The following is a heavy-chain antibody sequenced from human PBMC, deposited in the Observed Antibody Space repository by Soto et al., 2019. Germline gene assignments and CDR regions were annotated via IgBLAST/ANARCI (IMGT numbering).Heavy chain of an antibody. CDR1: GFTFDDYA. CDR2: ISWNSGSI. Sequence: EVQLEESGGGLVQPGRSLRLSCEASGFTFDDYAMHWVRQAPGKGLEWVSGISWNSGSIGYADSVKGRFTISRDNAKNSLYLQMNSLRADDTALYYCVKGPTGDGSSTGCHGAFEIWGQGTMVTVSS. D-gene: IGHD2-2*01. CDR3: VKGPTGDGSSTGCHGAFEI. J-gene: IGHJ3*02. V-gene: IGHV3-9*01.